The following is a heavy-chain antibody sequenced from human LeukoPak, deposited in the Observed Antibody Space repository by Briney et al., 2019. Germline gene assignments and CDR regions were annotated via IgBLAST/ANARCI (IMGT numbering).Heavy chain of an antibody. V-gene: IGHV3-33*08. D-gene: IGHD1-26*01. CDR1: GFTFDDCA. J-gene: IGHJ4*02. CDR3: ARGSGTYWGYFDF. CDR2: IWSDGSNK. Sequence: GGSLRLSCAASGFTFDDCAMHWIRQAPGKGLEWVTIIWSDGSNKYYADSVKGRFTISRDNSKNTLYLQMYNLRDEDTAVYYCARGSGTYWGYFDFWGQGTLVTVSS.